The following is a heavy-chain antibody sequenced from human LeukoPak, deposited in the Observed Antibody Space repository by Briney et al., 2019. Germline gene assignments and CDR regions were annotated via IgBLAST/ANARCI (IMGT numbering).Heavy chain of an antibody. J-gene: IGHJ6*02. CDR1: GGSFSDYY. CDR2: INHSGST. Sequence: SETLSLTCAVYGGSFSDYYWSWIRQPPGKGLEWIGEINHSGSTNYNPSLKSRVTISVDTSKNQFSLKLSSVTAADTAVYYCGTSRSSYYYYGMDVWGQGTTVTVSS. V-gene: IGHV4-34*01. CDR3: GTSRSSYYYYGMDV. D-gene: IGHD1-1*01.